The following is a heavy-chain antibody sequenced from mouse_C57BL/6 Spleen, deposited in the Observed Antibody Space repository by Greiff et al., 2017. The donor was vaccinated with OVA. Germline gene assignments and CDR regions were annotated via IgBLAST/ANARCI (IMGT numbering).Heavy chain of an antibody. CDR3: ARGGDDFDY. CDR1: GYAFSSSW. V-gene: IGHV1-82*01. Sequence: VQLQESGPELVKPGASVKISCKASGYAFSSSWMNWVKQRPGKGLEWIGRIYPGDGDTNYNGKFKGKATLTADKSSSTAYMQLSSLTSEDSAVYFCARGGDDFDYWGQGTTLTVSS. D-gene: IGHD3-3*01. J-gene: IGHJ2*01. CDR2: IYPGDGDT.